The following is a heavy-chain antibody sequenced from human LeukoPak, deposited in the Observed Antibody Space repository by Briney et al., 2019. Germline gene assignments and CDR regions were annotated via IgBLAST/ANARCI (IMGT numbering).Heavy chain of an antibody. D-gene: IGHD5-12*01. CDR1: GFTFSTYA. CDR2: MSYDGSDR. J-gene: IGHJ4*01. CDR3: ARSRWLRSSPNKDYFDY. Sequence: GGSLRLSCAASGFTFSTYAMHWVRQAPGTGLEWVAGMSYDGSDRYYADSVKGRFTISRDNSENTLSLQMNSLRAEDTAVYYCARSRWLRSSPNKDYFDYWGHGTLVTVSS. V-gene: IGHV3-30-3*01.